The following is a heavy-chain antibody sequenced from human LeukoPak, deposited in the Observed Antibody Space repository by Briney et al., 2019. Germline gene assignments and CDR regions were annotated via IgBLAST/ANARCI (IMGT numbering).Heavy chain of an antibody. V-gene: IGHV1-2*02. CDR1: GYTLTSYG. CDR2: IKPISGCI. Sequence: GSVNVSREASGYTLTSYGISWVRPAPERGGEWMGWIKPISGCIKLAEKFKGRFTMTRDTAITTAYMETSRLRSDDTAVYCCARAVPGYGGKGYDNWFDPWGEGALVTVSS. CDR3: ARAVPGYGGKGYDNWFDP. D-gene: IGHD4-23*01. J-gene: IGHJ5*02.